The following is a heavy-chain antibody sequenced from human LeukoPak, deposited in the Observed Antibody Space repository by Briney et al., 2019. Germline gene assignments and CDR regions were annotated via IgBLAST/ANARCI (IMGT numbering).Heavy chain of an antibody. D-gene: IGHD6-25*01. V-gene: IGHV4-59*01. CDR3: ARGGENWFDP. CDR1: GGSINNYF. Sequence: PSETLSLTCTVSGGSINNYFWSWIRQPPGKGLEWIGYIYYSGSTNYNPSLKSRVTISVDTSKNQFSLKLSSVTAADTAVYYCARGGENWFDPWGQGTLVTVSS. CDR2: IYYSGST. J-gene: IGHJ5*02.